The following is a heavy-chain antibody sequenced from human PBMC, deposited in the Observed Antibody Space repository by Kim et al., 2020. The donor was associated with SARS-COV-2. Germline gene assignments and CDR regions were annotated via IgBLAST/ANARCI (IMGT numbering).Heavy chain of an antibody. V-gene: IGHV1-3*01. CDR3: ARGFVVVPAAMGY. J-gene: IGHJ4*02. Sequence: YSQKFQGRVTITRDTSASTAYMGLSSLRSEDTAVYYCARGFVVVPAAMGYWGQGTLVTVSS. D-gene: IGHD2-2*01.